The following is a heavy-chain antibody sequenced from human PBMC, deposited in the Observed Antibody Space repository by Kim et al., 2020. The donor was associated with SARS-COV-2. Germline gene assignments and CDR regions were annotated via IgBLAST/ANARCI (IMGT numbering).Heavy chain of an antibody. J-gene: IGHJ4*02. CDR3: ATDHDILTGNDY. CDR2: FDPEDGET. CDR1: GYTLTELS. Sequence: ASVKVSCKVSGYTLTELSMHWVRQAPGKGLEWMGGFDPEDGETIYAQKFQGRVTMTEDTSTDTAYMELSSLRSEDTAVYYCATDHDILTGNDYWGQGTLVTVSS. D-gene: IGHD3-9*01. V-gene: IGHV1-24*01.